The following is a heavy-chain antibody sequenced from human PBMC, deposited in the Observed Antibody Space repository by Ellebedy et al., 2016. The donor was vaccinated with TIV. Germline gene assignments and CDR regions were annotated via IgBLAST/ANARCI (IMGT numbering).Heavy chain of an antibody. CDR3: ARGPRGGGELPPDY. CDR2: INWNGGST. V-gene: IGHV3-20*01. D-gene: IGHD1-26*01. Sequence: GESLKISCAASGFTFDDYGMSWVREAPGKGLEWVSGINWNGGSTGYADSVKGRFTIPRDNAKNSLYLQMNSLRAEDTALYHCARGPRGGGELPPDYWGQGTLVTVSS. CDR1: GFTFDDYG. J-gene: IGHJ4*02.